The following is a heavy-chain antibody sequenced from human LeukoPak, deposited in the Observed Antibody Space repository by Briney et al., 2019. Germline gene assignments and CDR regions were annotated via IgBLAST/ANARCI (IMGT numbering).Heavy chain of an antibody. D-gene: IGHD2-8*01. CDR1: GFTFSSCA. J-gene: IGHJ3*02. V-gene: IGHV3-74*01. CDR2: INSDGSST. CDR3: ARVQGHPPNGLDI. Sequence: GGSLRLSCAASGFTFSSCAMSWVRQAPGKGLVWVSRINSDGSSTSYADSVKGRFPISRDNAKNTLYLQMNSLRAEDTAVYYCARVQGHPPNGLDIWGQGTMVTVSS.